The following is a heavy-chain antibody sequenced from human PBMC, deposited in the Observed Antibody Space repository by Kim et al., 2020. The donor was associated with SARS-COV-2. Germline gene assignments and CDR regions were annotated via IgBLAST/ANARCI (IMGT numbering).Heavy chain of an antibody. D-gene: IGHD3-16*01. Sequence: GGSLRLSCAASGFTFSSCAMHWVRQAPGKGLEWVAVISYDGSNKNYADSVKGRFTISRDNSKNTLYLQMNSLRAEDTALYYCARDPWSRLGGITYSYSSMDVWGQGTTVTVSS. CDR1: GFTFSSCA. V-gene: IGHV3-30-3*01. CDR3: ARDPWSRLGGITYSYSSMDV. CDR2: ISYDGSNK. J-gene: IGHJ6*02.